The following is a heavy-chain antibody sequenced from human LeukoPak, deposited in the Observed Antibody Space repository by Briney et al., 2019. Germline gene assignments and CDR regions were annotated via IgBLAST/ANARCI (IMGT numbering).Heavy chain of an antibody. CDR1: GYTMTNNY. Sequence: ASVKVSCKASGYTMTNNYMHWVRQAPGHGLEWMGVINPSGTGTSYAQKLQGRITIRRDTTPSTAYMELSSLRSEHTALYYCTTDHSMANTSWWFDPWGQGTLVTVSS. J-gene: IGHJ5*02. CDR3: TTDHSMANTSWWFDP. D-gene: IGHD5-24*01. V-gene: IGHV1-46*01. CDR2: INPSGTGT.